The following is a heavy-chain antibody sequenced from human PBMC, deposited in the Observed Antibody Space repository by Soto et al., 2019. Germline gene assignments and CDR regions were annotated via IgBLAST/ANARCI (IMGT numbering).Heavy chain of an antibody. CDR2: IYYSGST. V-gene: IGHV4-31*03. CDR1: GGSISSGGYY. Sequence: QVQLQESGPGLVKPSQTLSLTCTVSGGSISSGGYYWSWIRQHPGKGLEWIGYIYYSGSTYYNPPLKSRVTISVDTSKNQFSLKLSSVTAADTAVYYCARLNYYGSGAFDYWGQGTLVTVSS. D-gene: IGHD3-10*01. CDR3: ARLNYYGSGAFDY. J-gene: IGHJ4*02.